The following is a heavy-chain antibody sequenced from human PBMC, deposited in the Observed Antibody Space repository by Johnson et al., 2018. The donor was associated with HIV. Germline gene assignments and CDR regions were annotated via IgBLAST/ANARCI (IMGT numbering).Heavy chain of an antibody. CDR3: AKDLRVCDWFNAYDAFDI. V-gene: IGHV3-33*06. J-gene: IGHJ3*02. CDR1: GFIFSSYG. CDR2: IWYDGSNK. Sequence: HVQLVESGGGVVQPGRSLRLSCAASGFIFSSYGMHWVRQAPGKGLEWVAVIWYDGSNKYYADSVKGRFTISRDNSKNTLYLQMNSLRADDTAVYYCAKDLRVCDWFNAYDAFDIWGQGTMVTVSS. D-gene: IGHD3-9*01.